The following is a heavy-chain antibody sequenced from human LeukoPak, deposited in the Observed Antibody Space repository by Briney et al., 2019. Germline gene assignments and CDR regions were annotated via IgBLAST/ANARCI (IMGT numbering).Heavy chain of an antibody. J-gene: IGHJ4*02. D-gene: IGHD5-18*01. CDR2: ISGDGGST. V-gene: IGHV3-43*02. CDR3: AKDILPYSYGYDFDY. CDR1: GFTFDDYA. Sequence: GGSLRLSCAASGFTFDDYAMHWIRQAPGKGLEWVSLISGDGGSTYYADSVKGRFTISRDNSKNSLYLQMNSLRTEDTALYYCAKDILPYSYGYDFDYWGQGTLVTVSS.